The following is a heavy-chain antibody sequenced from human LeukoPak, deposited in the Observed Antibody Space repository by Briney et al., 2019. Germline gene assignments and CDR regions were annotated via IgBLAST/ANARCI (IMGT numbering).Heavy chain of an antibody. CDR2: IYSGGST. Sequence: PGGSLRLSCAASGFTVSSTYMSWVRQAPGEGLEWVSVIYSGGSTYYADSVKGRFTISRDNSKNTLYLQMNSLRAEDTAVYYCARGSGYSYGYDSRFDYWGQGTLVTVSS. V-gene: IGHV3-66*01. D-gene: IGHD5-18*01. CDR3: ARGSGYSYGYDSRFDY. CDR1: GFTVSSTY. J-gene: IGHJ4*02.